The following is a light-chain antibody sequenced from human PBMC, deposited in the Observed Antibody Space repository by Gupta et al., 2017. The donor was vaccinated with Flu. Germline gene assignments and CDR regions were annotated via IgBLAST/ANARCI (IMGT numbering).Light chain of an antibody. J-gene: IGLJ3*02. Sequence: SYVLTQPPSVSVAPGQTARITCGGDSIGGKTVHWYQQQAGQAPVLLIYDDAVRPSGIPERFSGSNPGSTASLTISGVEVGDEADYYCQVWDSASDHRVFGGGTRLTVL. CDR2: DDA. CDR3: QVWDSASDHRV. V-gene: IGLV3-21*02. CDR1: SIGGKT.